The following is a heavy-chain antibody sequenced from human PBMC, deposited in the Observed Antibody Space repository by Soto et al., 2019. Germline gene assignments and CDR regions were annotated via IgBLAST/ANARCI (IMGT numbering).Heavy chain of an antibody. J-gene: IGHJ6*02. CDR3: GRGLMILTGYYKTYYYFGIDV. V-gene: IGHV4-34*01. Sequence: SETLSLTCAVYGGSFSGYYWSWIRQPPGKGLEWIGEINHSGSTNYNPSLKSRVTISVDTSKNQFSLKLSSVTAADTAVYYCGRGLMILTGYYKTYYYFGIDVWGQGTTVTVSS. D-gene: IGHD3-9*01. CDR1: GGSFSGYY. CDR2: INHSGST.